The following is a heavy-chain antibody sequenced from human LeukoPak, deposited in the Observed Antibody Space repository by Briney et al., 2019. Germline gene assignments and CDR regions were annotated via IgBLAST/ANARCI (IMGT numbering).Heavy chain of an antibody. J-gene: IGHJ3*02. V-gene: IGHV4-31*03. CDR2: IYFSGST. CDR1: GASLSSAGY. D-gene: IGHD4-17*01. CDR3: ARVPPDYGDYVRAFDI. Sequence: PSETLSLTCTVSGASLSSAGYWSWIRQYPGKGLEWIGYIYFSGSTYYNPSLNSRVTISVDTSKIHFYLKLSSVTDADTAVYYCARVPPDYGDYVRAFDIWGQGTEVTVSS.